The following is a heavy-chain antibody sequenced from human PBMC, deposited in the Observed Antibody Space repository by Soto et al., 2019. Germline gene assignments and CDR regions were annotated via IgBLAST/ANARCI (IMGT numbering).Heavy chain of an antibody. CDR2: ISYDGSNK. CDR3: AKEGITGTTYYFDY. D-gene: IGHD1-7*01. J-gene: IGHJ4*02. V-gene: IGHV3-30*18. CDR1: GFTFSSYG. Sequence: QVQLVESGGGVVQPGRSLRLSCAASGFTFSSYGMHWVRQAPGKGLEWVAVISYDGSNKYYADSVKGRFTISRDNSTNTLYLQMNSLRAEDTAVYYCAKEGITGTTYYFDYWGQGTLVTVSS.